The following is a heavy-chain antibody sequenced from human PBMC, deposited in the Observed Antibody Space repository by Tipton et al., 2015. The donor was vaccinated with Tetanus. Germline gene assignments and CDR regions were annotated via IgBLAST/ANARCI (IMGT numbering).Heavy chain of an antibody. J-gene: IGHJ4*02. CDR3: ARHAARNSDCDY. Sequence: TLSLTCSVSGGSITGYFWSWIRQPAGKGLEWIGYIYYSGSTNYNPSLKSRVTISVDTSKNQFSLKLSSVTAADTAVYYCARHAARNSDCDYWGQGTLVTVSS. D-gene: IGHD6-25*01. V-gene: IGHV4-59*08. CDR2: IYYSGST. CDR1: GGSITGYF.